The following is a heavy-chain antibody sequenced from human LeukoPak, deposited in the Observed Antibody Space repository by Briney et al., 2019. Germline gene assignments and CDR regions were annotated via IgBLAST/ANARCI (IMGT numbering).Heavy chain of an antibody. CDR2: IYYSGST. V-gene: IGHV4-59*08. J-gene: IGHJ6*02. CDR1: GGSISSYY. CDR3: ARLPRLKRWLKYHYGMDV. D-gene: IGHD5-24*01. Sequence: SETLSLTCTVSGGSISSYYWSWIRQPPGKGLEWIGYIYYSGSTNYNPSLKSRVTISVDTSKNQFSLKLSSVTAADTAVYYCARLPRLKRWLKYHYGMDVWGQGTTVTVSS.